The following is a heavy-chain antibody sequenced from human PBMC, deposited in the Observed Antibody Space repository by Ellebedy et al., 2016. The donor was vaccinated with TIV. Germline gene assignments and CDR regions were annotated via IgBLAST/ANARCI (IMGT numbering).Heavy chain of an antibody. CDR1: GFTFSDYY. CDR3: TRDPHALDF. Sequence: GESLKISCAASGFTFSDYYMSWIRQAPGKGLEWVSYISSSGSTIYYADSVRGRFTISRDDATNSLFLQMNSLRPEDTGVYFCTRDPHALDFWGQGTMVIVSS. CDR2: ISSSGSTI. J-gene: IGHJ3*01. V-gene: IGHV3-11*04.